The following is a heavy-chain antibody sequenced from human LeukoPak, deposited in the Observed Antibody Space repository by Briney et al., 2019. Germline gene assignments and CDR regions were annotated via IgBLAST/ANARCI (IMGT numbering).Heavy chain of an antibody. CDR2: ILYDGSQK. D-gene: IGHD4-17*01. CDR3: ARDLREYRDYVAYFDS. CDR1: GFTLSNHA. Sequence: GGSLRLSCTASGFTLSNHAMHWVRQAPGKGLEWVAVILYDGSQKYFADSVKGRFTISRDNSEHTLYLQMNSLRTEDTAVYYCARDLREYRDYVAYFDSWGQGTLVTVSS. V-gene: IGHV3-30-3*01. J-gene: IGHJ4*02.